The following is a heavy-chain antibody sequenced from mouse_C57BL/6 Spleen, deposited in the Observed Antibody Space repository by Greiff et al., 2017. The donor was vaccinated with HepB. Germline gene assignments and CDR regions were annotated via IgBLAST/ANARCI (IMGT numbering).Heavy chain of an antibody. J-gene: IGHJ2*01. CDR3: TRDLPYSYFDY. CDR1: GFTFSSYA. V-gene: IGHV5-9-1*02. CDR2: ISSGGDYI. D-gene: IGHD2-10*01. Sequence: EVQGVESGEGLVKPGGSLKLSCAASGFTFSSYAMSWVRQTPEKRLEWVAYISSGGDYIYYADTVKGRFTISRDNARNTLYLQMSSLKSEDTAMYYCTRDLPYSYFDYWGQGTTLTVSS.